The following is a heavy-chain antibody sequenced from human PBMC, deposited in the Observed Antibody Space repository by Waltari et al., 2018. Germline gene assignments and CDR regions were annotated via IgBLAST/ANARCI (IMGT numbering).Heavy chain of an antibody. CDR1: GGSIRSSSSY. J-gene: IGHJ5*02. V-gene: IGHV4-39*01. Sequence: QLQLQESGPGLVKPSGTLSLTCSVSGGSIRSSSSYWGWIRQSPGKGLEWIGSIYYSGSIYYNPTLQSRDTISGDTSKNQFSLNLSSVTAADTAVYYCARHWKRNGYRFDPWGQGTRVTVSS. CDR3: ARHWKRNGYRFDP. CDR2: IYYSGSI. D-gene: IGHD5-12*01.